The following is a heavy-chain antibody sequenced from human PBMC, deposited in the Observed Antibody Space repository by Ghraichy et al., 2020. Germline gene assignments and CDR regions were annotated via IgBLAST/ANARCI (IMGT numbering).Heavy chain of an antibody. J-gene: IGHJ2*01. V-gene: IGHV4-39*01. Sequence: SETLSLTCTVSGGSISSSSYYWGWIRQPPGKGLEWIGSIYYSGSTYYNPSLKSRVTISVDTSKNQFSLKLSSVTAADTAVYYCARNNWGALPGPVLWGRGTLVTVSS. CDR1: GGSISSSSYY. D-gene: IGHD7-27*01. CDR3: ARNNWGALPGPVL. CDR2: IYYSGST.